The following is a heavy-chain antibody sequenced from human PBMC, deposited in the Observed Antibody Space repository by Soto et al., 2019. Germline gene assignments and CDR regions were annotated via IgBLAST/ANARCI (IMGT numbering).Heavy chain of an antibody. V-gene: IGHV3-30*04. CDR1: VFTFSSYA. J-gene: IGHJ4*02. CDR2: ISYDGSET. Sequence: GGSLRLSCAASVFTFSSYAMHWVRQAPGKGLEWVAVISYDGSETDYADSVKGRFTVSRDNAKNTLYLQMNSLRAEDTAVYYCATAEVDYWGPGTLVTVSS. CDR3: ATAEVDY.